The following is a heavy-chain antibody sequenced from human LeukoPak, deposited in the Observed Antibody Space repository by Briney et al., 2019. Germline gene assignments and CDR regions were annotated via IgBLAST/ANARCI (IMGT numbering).Heavy chain of an antibody. CDR3: ARSMIRGAVEY. Sequence: GGSLRLSCAASGFTISSSWMSWVRQAPGNGLEWVGLISYDGSNNYYADSVKGRFAISRDISKNTLSLQMDSLRAEDTAVYYCARSMIRGAVEYWGQGTLVTVSS. J-gene: IGHJ4*02. V-gene: IGHV3-30*09. CDR1: GFTISSSW. D-gene: IGHD3-10*01. CDR2: ISYDGSNN.